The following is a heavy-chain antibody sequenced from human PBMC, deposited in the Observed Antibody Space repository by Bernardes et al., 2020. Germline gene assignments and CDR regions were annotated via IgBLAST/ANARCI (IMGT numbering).Heavy chain of an antibody. CDR1: GFTFSSYA. D-gene: IGHD6-19*01. CDR2: ISGSGGST. J-gene: IGHJ1*01. Sequence: GGSLRLSCAASGFTFSSYAMSWVRQAPGKGLEWVSAISGSGGSTYYADSVKGRFTISRDNSKNTLYLQMNSLRAEDTAVYYCAKDRSSGWVAEYFQHWGQGTLVTVSS. V-gene: IGHV3-23*01. CDR3: AKDRSSGWVAEYFQH.